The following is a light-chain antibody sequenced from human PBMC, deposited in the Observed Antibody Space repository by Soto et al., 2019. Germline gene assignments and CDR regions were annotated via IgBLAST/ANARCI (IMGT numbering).Light chain of an antibody. J-gene: IGKJ4*01. Sequence: EFVLTQSPGTLSLSPGETATLSCRASQSVSSNYLAWYQQKPGQAPRLLIYGALSMATGIPDRFSGSGSGTEFTLTISSLQSEDFAVYYCQQYNNWPLTFGGGTKVDIK. CDR3: QQYNNWPLT. CDR1: QSVSSNY. CDR2: GAL. V-gene: IGKV3-20*01.